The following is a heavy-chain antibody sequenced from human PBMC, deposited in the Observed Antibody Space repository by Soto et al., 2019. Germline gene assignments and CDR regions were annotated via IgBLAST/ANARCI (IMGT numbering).Heavy chain of an antibody. V-gene: IGHV4-59*08. CDR3: ARRYGYYFDY. Sequence: TDTLSLTCTVSGGSISSYYWSWIRQPPGKGLEWIGYIYYSGSTNYNPSLKSRVTISVDTSKNQLSLELSSVTAADTAVYYCARRYGYYFDYWGQGTLVTVS. D-gene: IGHD4-17*01. CDR1: GGSISSYY. CDR2: IYYSGST. J-gene: IGHJ4*02.